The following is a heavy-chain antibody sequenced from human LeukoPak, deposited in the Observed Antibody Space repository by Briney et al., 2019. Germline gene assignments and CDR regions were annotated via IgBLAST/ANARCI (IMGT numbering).Heavy chain of an antibody. V-gene: IGHV4-61*05. CDR3: ARGLWELRVSAVDI. Sequence: PSETLSLPCTVSGRSISSSSYYWGWIRQPPGKGLEWIGYIYYCGSTNYYPSLKSRGTISVDTYKNQFSLKLSSVTAADTAVYYCARGLWELRVSAVDIWGQGTMVTVS. CDR1: GRSISSSSYY. CDR2: IYYCGST. J-gene: IGHJ3*02. D-gene: IGHD1-26*01.